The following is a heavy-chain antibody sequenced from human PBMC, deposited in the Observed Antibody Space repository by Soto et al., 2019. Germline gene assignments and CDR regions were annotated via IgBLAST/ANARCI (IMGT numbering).Heavy chain of an antibody. Sequence: GGSLRLSCSASGFTFSTYSMHWFRQAPGKGLEYVSAINSNGVSTYYADSVKGRFTISRDNSKNTLYLQMNSLRPEDTAVYYCVKGQRYSYGYYDYWGQGTLVTVSS. J-gene: IGHJ4*02. V-gene: IGHV3-64D*06. CDR1: GFTFSTYS. CDR3: VKGQRYSYGYYDY. CDR2: INSNGVST. D-gene: IGHD5-18*01.